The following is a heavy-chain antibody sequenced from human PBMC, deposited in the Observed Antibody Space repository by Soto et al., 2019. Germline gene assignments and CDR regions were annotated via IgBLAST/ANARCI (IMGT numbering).Heavy chain of an antibody. J-gene: IGHJ4*02. V-gene: IGHV3-33*01. CDR3: VRDQTDSGGYSDS. CDR1: GFPFRSYG. Sequence: QVQLVESGGGVVQPGGSLRLSCEGSGFPFRSYGIHWVRQAPGKGLEWLAIIWNDGSNEYYADSVKGRFTISRDNSKNTVYLQVTNLRAEDTAVYFCVRDQTDSGGYSDSWGQGTLVTVSS. D-gene: IGHD2-15*01. CDR2: IWNDGSNE.